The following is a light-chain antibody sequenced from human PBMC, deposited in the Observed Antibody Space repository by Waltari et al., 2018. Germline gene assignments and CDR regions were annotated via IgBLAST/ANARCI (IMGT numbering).Light chain of an antibody. Sequence: GDGVTITCRASQGISNSLAWYQHTPGSAPKLLIYRASTLQSGVPSGLSGRGSGTAFTLTISSLQPEDVASAYCQVLEAYALFGQGTRVEIK. CDR2: RAS. V-gene: IGKV1-9*01. CDR3: QVLEAYAL. CDR1: QGISNS. J-gene: IGKJ1*01.